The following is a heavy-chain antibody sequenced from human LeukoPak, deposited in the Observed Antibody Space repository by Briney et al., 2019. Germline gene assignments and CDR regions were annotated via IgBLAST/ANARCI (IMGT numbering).Heavy chain of an antibody. J-gene: IGHJ6*04. D-gene: IGHD2-2*01. CDR3: ARSRTDLISPGARHGMDV. V-gene: IGHV4-34*01. CDR2: INHSGST. Sequence: KPSETLSLTRAVYGGSFSAYHWSWIRHPPGKGLVWLGEINHSGSTNYNPPLKSRVTIPVDTSKNQVALKLSFVTAADTALYFCARSRTDLISPGARHGMDVWGKGTTVTVSS. CDR1: GGSFSAYH.